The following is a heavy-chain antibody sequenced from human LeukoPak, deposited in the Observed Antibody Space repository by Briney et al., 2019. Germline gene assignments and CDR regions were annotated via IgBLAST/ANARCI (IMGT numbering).Heavy chain of an antibody. CDR2: IYYSGST. V-gene: IGHV4-59*01. J-gene: IGHJ4*02. CDR1: GGSISSYY. CDR3: ARVIAVAGYFDY. D-gene: IGHD6-19*01. Sequence: SETLSLTCTVSGGSISSYYWSWIRQPPGKGLEWIGYIYYSGSTNYNPSLKSRVTISVDTSKNQFSLKLSSVTAADTAVYYCARVIAVAGYFDYWGQGTLVTVSS.